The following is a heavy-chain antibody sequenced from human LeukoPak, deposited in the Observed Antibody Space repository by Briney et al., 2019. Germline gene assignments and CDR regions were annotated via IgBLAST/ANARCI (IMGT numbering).Heavy chain of an antibody. CDR2: ISGSGGNT. J-gene: IGHJ4*02. Sequence: GGSLRLSCAASGFIFSNFAMSWVRQAPGEGLEWVSVISGSGGNTYYADSVKGRFTISRDNSKNTLDPQMNSLRADDTAVYYCAKGSSHVSGNYDYLDYWGQGALVTVSS. CDR1: GFIFSNFA. V-gene: IGHV3-23*01. D-gene: IGHD1-26*01. CDR3: AKGSSHVSGNYDYLDY.